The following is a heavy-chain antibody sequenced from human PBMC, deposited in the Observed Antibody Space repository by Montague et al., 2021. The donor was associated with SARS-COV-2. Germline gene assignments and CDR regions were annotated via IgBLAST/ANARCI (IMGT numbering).Heavy chain of an antibody. CDR1: GGSLSGYY. J-gene: IGHJ4*02. CDR2: IYHSGST. V-gene: IGHV4-34*01. Sequence: SETLSLTCAVYGGSLSGYYWSWIRQPPGKGLEWIGEIYHSGSTNYNPSLRSRVTISVDTSKNQFSLRLSSVTAADTAVYYCARDRGVQYQLQMPFYFDYWGQGTLVTVSS. D-gene: IGHD2-2*01. CDR3: ARDRGVQYQLQMPFYFDY.